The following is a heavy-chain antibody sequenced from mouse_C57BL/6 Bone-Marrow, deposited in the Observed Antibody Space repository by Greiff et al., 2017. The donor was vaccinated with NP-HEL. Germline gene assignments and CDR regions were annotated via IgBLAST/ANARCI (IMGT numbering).Heavy chain of an antibody. CDR1: GYTFTSYG. V-gene: IGHV1-81*01. J-gene: IGHJ4*01. CDR3: ARRGYLYAMDY. CDR2: IYPRSGNT. Sequence: VQLKESGAELARPGASVKLSCKASGYTFTSYGISWVKQRTGQGLEWIGEIYPRSGNTYYNEKFKGKATLTADKSSSTAYMELRSLTSEDSAVYFCARRGYLYAMDYWGQGTSVTVSS. D-gene: IGHD3-1*01.